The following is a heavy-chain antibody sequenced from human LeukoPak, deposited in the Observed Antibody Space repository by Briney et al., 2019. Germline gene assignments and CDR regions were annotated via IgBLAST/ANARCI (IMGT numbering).Heavy chain of an antibody. CDR1: GYSISSGYY. CDR2: IYPSGST. CDR3: ASPRDVAVVVGATAGYFDL. D-gene: IGHD2-15*01. Sequence: SETLSLTCTVSGYSISSGYYWGWIRQPPGKRLEWIGSIYPSGSTFCNPSLKSRVTMSADTSRNQFSLKLNSMTAADTAVYYCASPRDVAVVVGATAGYFDLWGRGTLVTVSS. J-gene: IGHJ2*01. V-gene: IGHV4-38-2*02.